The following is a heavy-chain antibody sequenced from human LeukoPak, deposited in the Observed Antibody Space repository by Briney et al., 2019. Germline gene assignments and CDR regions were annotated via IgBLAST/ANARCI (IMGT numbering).Heavy chain of an antibody. D-gene: IGHD2-21*02. J-gene: IGHJ1*01. Sequence: GGSLRLSCAASGFTFSSSYMSWVRQAPGKGLEWVSVIYSGGSTYYADSVKGRFTISRHNSKNTLYLQMNSLRAEDTAVYYCARARAYCGGDCYLEYFQHWGQGTLVTVSS. CDR3: ARARAYCGGDCYLEYFQH. CDR2: IYSGGST. V-gene: IGHV3-53*04. CDR1: GFTFSSSY.